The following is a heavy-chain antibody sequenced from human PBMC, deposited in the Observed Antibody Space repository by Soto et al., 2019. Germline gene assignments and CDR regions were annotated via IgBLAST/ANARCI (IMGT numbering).Heavy chain of an antibody. CDR3: ARGGSDYKGSGYYQRHV. CDR1: GGTFSNYG. J-gene: IGHJ6*02. V-gene: IGHV1-69*12. CDR2: IVPIFGA. D-gene: IGHD3-22*01. Sequence: QVQLVQSGAEVQKPGSSVKVSCKSSGGTFSNYGLSWVRQAPGQGLECMGVIVPIFGAEHPQKFQGRVRITADESTNTVFMALRGLRSEDTAVYYCARGGSDYKGSGYYQRHVWGPGTTVTVSS.